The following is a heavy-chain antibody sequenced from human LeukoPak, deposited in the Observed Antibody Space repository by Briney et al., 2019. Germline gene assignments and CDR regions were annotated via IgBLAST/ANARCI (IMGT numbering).Heavy chain of an antibody. CDR3: ARGQGVSSWYRY. D-gene: IGHD6-13*01. CDR2: INHSGST. V-gene: IGHV4-34*01. J-gene: IGHJ4*02. CDR1: GGSFSGYY. Sequence: SETLSPTCAVYGGSFSGYYWSWIRQPPGKGLEWIGEINHSGSTNYNPSLKSRVTISVDTSKNQFSLKLSSVTAADTAVYYCARGQGVSSWYRYWGQGTLVTVSS.